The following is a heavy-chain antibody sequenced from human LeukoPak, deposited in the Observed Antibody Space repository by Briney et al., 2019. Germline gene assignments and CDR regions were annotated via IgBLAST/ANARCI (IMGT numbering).Heavy chain of an antibody. J-gene: IGHJ4*02. V-gene: IGHV4-30-4*01. CDR2: IYYSGST. D-gene: IGHD4-17*01. CDR1: GGSISSGDYY. CDR3: ARVTDTVPRFDY. Sequence: PSQTLSLTCTVSGGSISSGDYYWSWIRQPPGKGLEWIGYIYYSGSTYYNPSLKSRVTVLVDTSKNQFSLKLSSVTAADTAVYYCARVTDTVPRFDYWGQGTLVTVSS.